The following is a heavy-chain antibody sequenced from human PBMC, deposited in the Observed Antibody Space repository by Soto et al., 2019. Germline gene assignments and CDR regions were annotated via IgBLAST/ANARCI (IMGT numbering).Heavy chain of an antibody. CDR2: ISSSSSTI. V-gene: IGHV3-48*01. D-gene: IGHD3-3*01. J-gene: IGHJ4*02. CDR3: ARLTPLRGDFWSGYYVDSHFDY. Sequence: EVQLVESGGGLVQPGGSLRLSCAASGFTFSSYSMNWVRQAPGKGLEWVSYISSSSSTIYYADSVKGRFTISRDNAKNSLYLQMNSLRAEDTAVYYCARLTPLRGDFWSGYYVDSHFDYWGQGTLVTVSS. CDR1: GFTFSSYS.